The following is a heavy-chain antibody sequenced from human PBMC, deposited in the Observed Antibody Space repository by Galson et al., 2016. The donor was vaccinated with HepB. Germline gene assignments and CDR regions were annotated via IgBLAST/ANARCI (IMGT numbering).Heavy chain of an antibody. CDR2: ITPYNDKT. J-gene: IGHJ3*02. CDR3: ARGLIVPYDAFDT. V-gene: IGHV1-18*04. CDR1: GYTFTSYG. Sequence: SVKVSCKASGYTFTSYGISWVRQAPGQGLEWMGWITPYNDKTDYPQRLQGRVTVTADTSTNTAYMELRSLRSDDTAVYYCARGLIVPYDAFDTWGQGTMVTVSS. D-gene: IGHD3-22*01.